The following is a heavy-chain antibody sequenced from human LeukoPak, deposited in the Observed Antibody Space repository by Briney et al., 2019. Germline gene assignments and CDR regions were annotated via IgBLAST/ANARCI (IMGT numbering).Heavy chain of an antibody. J-gene: IGHJ4*02. CDR3: ARDPYFYDTSGYSFFDY. CDR2: IRYDGSNK. CDR1: GFTFINAW. Sequence: GGSLRLSCAGSGFTFINAWMTWVRQTPGKGLEWVAFIRYDGSNKYYADSVKGRFTISRDNSKNTLYLQMNSLRAEDTAVYYCARDPYFYDTSGYSFFDYWGQGTLVTVSS. V-gene: IGHV3-30*02. D-gene: IGHD3-22*01.